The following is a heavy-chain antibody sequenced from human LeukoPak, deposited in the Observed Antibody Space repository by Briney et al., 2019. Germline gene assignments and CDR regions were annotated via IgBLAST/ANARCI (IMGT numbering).Heavy chain of an antibody. D-gene: IGHD3-9*01. CDR1: GYTFTSYG. CDR2: ISAYNGNT. CDR3: ARDGTYYDVMTGYFLAHYFDY. J-gene: IGHJ4*02. Sequence: ASVKVSCKASGYTFTSYGISWVRQAPGQGLEWMGWISAYNGNTNYAQKLQGRVTMTTDTSTSTAYMELRSLRSDDTAVYYCARDGTYYDVMTGYFLAHYFDYWGQGTLVTVSS. V-gene: IGHV1-18*01.